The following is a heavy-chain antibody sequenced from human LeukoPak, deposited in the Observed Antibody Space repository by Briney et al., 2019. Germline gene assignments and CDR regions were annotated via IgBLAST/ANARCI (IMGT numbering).Heavy chain of an antibody. CDR1: GGSISSYY. CDR3: ARGHTESADDYGNWFHP. D-gene: IGHD5-12*01. V-gene: IGHV4-59*01. CDR2: IYYSGST. Sequence: SETLSLTCTVSGGSISSYYWSWIRQPPGKGLEWIGYIYYSGSTNYNPSLKSRVTISVDTSKNQFSLKLKSLTAADTAVYYCARGHTESADDYGNWFHPWGQGTLVTVSS. J-gene: IGHJ5*02.